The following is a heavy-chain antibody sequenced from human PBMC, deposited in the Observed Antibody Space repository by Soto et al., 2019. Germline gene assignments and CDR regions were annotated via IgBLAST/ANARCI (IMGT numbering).Heavy chain of an antibody. J-gene: IGHJ5*02. CDR1: GGSISRYY. V-gene: IGHV4-59*01. CDR2: MYNTGST. Sequence: SETLSLTCTVSGGSISRYYWSWIRQPPGKGLEWIGYMYNTGSTVYNPSFKSRVTISVDTSKSQFSLKLSSVTAADTAVYYCAKDSGYNYGYFRWFDPWGQGTLVTVSS. CDR3: AKDSGYNYGYFRWFDP. D-gene: IGHD5-18*01.